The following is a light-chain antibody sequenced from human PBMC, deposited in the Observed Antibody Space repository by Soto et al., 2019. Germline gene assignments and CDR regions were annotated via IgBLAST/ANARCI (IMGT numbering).Light chain of an antibody. V-gene: IGKV1-6*02. Sequence: AIQVTQSPSSLSASVGDRVTITCRASQGIRNDLSWYQQKPGKAPKLLIYKASTLKSGVPSRFRGSGSGTEFTLTISSLQAEDFATYYCQQTRSYPSTFGGGTKVDIK. J-gene: IGKJ4*01. CDR2: KAS. CDR1: QGIRND. CDR3: QQTRSYPST.